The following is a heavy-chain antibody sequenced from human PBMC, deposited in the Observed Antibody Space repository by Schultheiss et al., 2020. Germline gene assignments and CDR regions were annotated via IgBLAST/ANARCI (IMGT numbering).Heavy chain of an antibody. D-gene: IGHD3-3*01. V-gene: IGHV3-7*01. CDR1: GFTFSTYV. CDR3: ARRFSAYGDF. Sequence: GGSLRLSCAASGFTFSTYVMSWFRQAPGKGLEWVATIKEDGSEKWYVDSVKGRFTISRDNVNNSLYLQMNTLRAEDTAVYYCARRFSAYGDFWGQGTLVTVSS. CDR2: IKEDGSEK. J-gene: IGHJ4*02.